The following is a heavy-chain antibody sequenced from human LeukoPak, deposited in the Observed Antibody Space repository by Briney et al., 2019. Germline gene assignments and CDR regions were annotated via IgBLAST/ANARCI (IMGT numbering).Heavy chain of an antibody. V-gene: IGHV1-18*01. D-gene: IGHD3-22*01. Sequence: ASVKVSCKASGYTFTSYGISWVRQAPGQGLEWMGWISAYNGNTNYAQKLQGRVTMTTDTSTSTAYMGLRSLRSDDTAVYYCARGHPAPYYYDSSGYYGYWGQGTLVTVSS. J-gene: IGHJ4*02. CDR3: ARGHPAPYYYDSSGYYGY. CDR1: GYTFTSYG. CDR2: ISAYNGNT.